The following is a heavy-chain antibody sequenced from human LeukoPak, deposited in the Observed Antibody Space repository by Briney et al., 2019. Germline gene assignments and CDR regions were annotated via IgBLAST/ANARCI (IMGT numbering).Heavy chain of an antibody. D-gene: IGHD3-10*01. Sequence: GGSLRLSCAASGFTFSSYSMNWVRQAPGKGLEWVAVISYDGSNKYYADSVKGRFTISRDNSKNTLYLQMNSLRAEDTAVYYCAKALWVTMVRGVFDYWGQGTLVTVSS. V-gene: IGHV3-30*18. CDR2: ISYDGSNK. CDR3: AKALWVTMVRGVFDY. J-gene: IGHJ4*02. CDR1: GFTFSSYS.